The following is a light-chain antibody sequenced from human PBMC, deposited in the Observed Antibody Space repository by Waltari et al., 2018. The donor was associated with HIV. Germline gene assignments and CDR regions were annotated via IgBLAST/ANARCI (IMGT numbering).Light chain of an antibody. J-gene: IGLJ3*02. CDR3: AAWDDSLNGPNWV. CDR2: KND. CDR1: SSNIGSNI. Sequence: QSVLTQPPSASGTPGQWVTISCSGRSSNIGSNIVTWYQQFPGTAPKVLIYKNDQRPSGVPDRFSGSKSGTSASLAISGLQSEDEADYYCAAWDDSLNGPNWVFGGGTKLTVL. V-gene: IGLV1-44*01.